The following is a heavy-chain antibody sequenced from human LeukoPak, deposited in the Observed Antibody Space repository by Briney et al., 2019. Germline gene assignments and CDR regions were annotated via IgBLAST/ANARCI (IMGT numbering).Heavy chain of an antibody. J-gene: IGHJ4*02. CDR2: ISYDGSNK. D-gene: IGHD6-19*01. Sequence: GGSLRLSCAASGFTFSSYAMHWVRQAPGKGLEWVAVISYDGSNKYYADSVKGRFTISRDNSKNTLYLQMNSLRAEDTAVYYCARAGDYSGGWYFDSWGQGTLITVSS. CDR3: ARAGDYSGGWYFDS. CDR1: GFTFSSYA. V-gene: IGHV3-30-3*01.